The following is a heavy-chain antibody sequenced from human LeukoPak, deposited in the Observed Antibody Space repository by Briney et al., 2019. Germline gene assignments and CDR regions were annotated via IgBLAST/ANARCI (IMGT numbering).Heavy chain of an antibody. J-gene: IGHJ6*03. V-gene: IGHV3-23*03. CDR2: IYSGGNT. CDR1: GFTFSSYA. CDR3: ARDSSSQSHYYMDV. Sequence: GGSLRLSCAGSGFTFSSYAMSWVRQAPGKGLEWVSVIYSGGNTYYADSVKGRFTISRDSSKNTLYLQMNSLRAEDTAVYYCARDSSSQSHYYMDVWGKGTTVTVSS. D-gene: IGHD2-2*01.